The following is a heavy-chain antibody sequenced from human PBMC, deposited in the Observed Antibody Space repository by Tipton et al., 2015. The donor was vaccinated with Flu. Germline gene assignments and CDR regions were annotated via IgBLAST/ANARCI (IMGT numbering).Heavy chain of an antibody. CDR1: GFTFSDYA. J-gene: IGHJ5*02. Sequence: SLRLSCAASGFTFSDYAMHWVRQAPGKGLEYVSAISSNGDNTYYADSVKGRFTISRDKSKNTLYLQMGSLRADDMAVYYCARGQGANPWGQGTLVTVSS. CDR3: ARGQGANP. CDR2: ISSNGDNT. V-gene: IGHV3-64*02.